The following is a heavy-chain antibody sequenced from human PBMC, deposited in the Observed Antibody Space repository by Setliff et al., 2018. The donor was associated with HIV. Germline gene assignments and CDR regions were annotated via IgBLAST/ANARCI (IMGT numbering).Heavy chain of an antibody. CDR3: ARAYYDSVWGSHRYRFYYFDY. J-gene: IGHJ4*02. Sequence: GESLKISCAASGFTVSSYYMNWVRQAPGKGLEWVSSISSSSTYVYYADSVKGRFTVSRDNAKNSLYLHTNSLRAEDTAVYYCARAYYDSVWGSHRYRFYYFDYWGQGSLVTVSS. CDR2: ISSSSTYV. V-gene: IGHV3-21*01. CDR1: GFTVSSYY. D-gene: IGHD3-16*02.